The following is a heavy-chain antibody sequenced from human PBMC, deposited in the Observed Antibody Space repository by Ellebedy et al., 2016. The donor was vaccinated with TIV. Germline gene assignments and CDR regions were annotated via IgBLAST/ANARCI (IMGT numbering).Heavy chain of an antibody. J-gene: IGHJ6*02. Sequence: ASVKVSXXASGATVSSNAISWVRQAPGQGLAWMGGIIPVYGTANYAQKFRGRVTITADESTSTAYMELSSLRSEDTAVYFCARVGYGSGIRQGYYYYPMDVWGQGTTVTVSS. CDR2: IIPVYGTA. CDR1: GATVSSNA. D-gene: IGHD3-10*01. V-gene: IGHV1-69*13. CDR3: ARVGYGSGIRQGYYYYPMDV.